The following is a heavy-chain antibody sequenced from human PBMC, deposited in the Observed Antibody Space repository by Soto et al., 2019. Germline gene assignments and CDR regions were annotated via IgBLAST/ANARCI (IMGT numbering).Heavy chain of an antibody. D-gene: IGHD3-10*01. CDR3: ARDSYYYGSGSYPPDY. J-gene: IGHJ4*02. V-gene: IGHV4-34*01. CDR1: GGSFSGYY. CDR2: INHSGST. Sequence: QVQLQQWGAGLLKPSETLSLTCAVYGGSFSGYYWSWIRQPPGKGLEWIGEINHSGSTNYNPSLKSRVTISVDTSKNQFSLKLSSVTAADTAVYYCARDSYYYGSGSYPPDYWGQGTLATVSS.